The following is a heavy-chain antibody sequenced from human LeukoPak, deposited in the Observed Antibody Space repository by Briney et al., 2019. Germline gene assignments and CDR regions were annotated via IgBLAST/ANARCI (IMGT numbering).Heavy chain of an antibody. CDR3: AKGSYYDSSGSFYFDY. Sequence: GGSLRLSCAASGFTFSSYAMSWVRQAPGKGLNWFSVISGSGDNTYYADSVKGRFTISRDNSKNTLYVQVNSLGTEDTAAYYCAKGSYYDSSGSFYFDYWGQGTLVTVSS. CDR1: GFTFSSYA. CDR2: ISGSGDNT. D-gene: IGHD3-22*01. V-gene: IGHV3-23*01. J-gene: IGHJ4*02.